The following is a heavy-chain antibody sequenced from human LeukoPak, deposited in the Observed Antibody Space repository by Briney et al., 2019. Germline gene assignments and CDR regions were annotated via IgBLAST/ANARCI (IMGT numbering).Heavy chain of an antibody. J-gene: IGHJ5*02. D-gene: IGHD6-19*01. Sequence: SGTLSLTCAVSGGSISSSNWWSWVRQPPGKGLEWIGEIYHSGSTNYNPSLKSRVTISVDKSKNQFSLKLSSVTAADTAVYYCARVVVQWLVHLNWFDPWGQRTLVTVSS. V-gene: IGHV4-4*02. CDR1: GGSISSSNW. CDR3: ARVVVQWLVHLNWFDP. CDR2: IYHSGST.